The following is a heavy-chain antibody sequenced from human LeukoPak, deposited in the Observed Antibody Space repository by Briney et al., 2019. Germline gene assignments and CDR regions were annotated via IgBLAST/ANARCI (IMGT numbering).Heavy chain of an antibody. J-gene: IGHJ4*02. D-gene: IGHD3-22*01. CDR2: IYYSGST. V-gene: IGHV4-59*01. CDR1: GVSISSYY. CDR3: ARSYDSSGYSPYYFDY. Sequence: KPSETLSLTCTVSGVSISSYYWSWIRQPPGKGLEWIGYIYYSGSTNYNPSLKSRVTISVDTSKNQFSLKLSSVTAADTAVYYCARSYDSSGYSPYYFDYWGQGTLVTVSS.